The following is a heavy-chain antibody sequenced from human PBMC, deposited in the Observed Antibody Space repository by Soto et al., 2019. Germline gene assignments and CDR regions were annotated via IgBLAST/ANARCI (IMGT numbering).Heavy chain of an antibody. Sequence: QVQLVQSGAEVKKPGSSVKVSCKASGGIFSTYAISWLRQAPGQGLEWMGGIITIFGTPNYAQRFQGRVTITADESTSTAYMALSRMRSEDTAVYYCARGRDDYGSGNYYIRIDFWGQGTLVTVSS. CDR2: IITIFGTP. V-gene: IGHV1-69*01. D-gene: IGHD3-10*01. CDR3: ARGRDDYGSGNYYIRIDF. J-gene: IGHJ4*02. CDR1: GGIFSTYA.